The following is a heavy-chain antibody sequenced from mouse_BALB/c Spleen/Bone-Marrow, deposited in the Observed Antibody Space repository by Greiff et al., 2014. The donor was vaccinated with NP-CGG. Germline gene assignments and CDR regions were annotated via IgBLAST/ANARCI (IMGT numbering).Heavy chain of an antibody. J-gene: IGHJ2*01. CDR1: GYTFTSYV. CDR2: INPYNDGT. Sequence: EVQLQESGPELVKPGASVKMSCKAPGYTFTSYVMHWVKQKPGQGLEWIGYINPYNDGTKYNEKFKGKATLTSDKSSSTAYMELSSRTSEYSAVYYCARQGVDYFDYWGQGTTLTVSS. CDR3: ARQGVDYFDY. V-gene: IGHV1-14*01.